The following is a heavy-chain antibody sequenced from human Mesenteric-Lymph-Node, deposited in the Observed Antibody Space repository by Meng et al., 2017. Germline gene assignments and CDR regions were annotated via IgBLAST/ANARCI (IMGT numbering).Heavy chain of an antibody. CDR2: IWFDGSHQ. D-gene: IGHD3-22*01. V-gene: IGHV3-33*01. Sequence: GESLKISCAASGFSFSSHGMHWVRQAPGKGLEWLAVIWFDGSHQYYADSVRGRVTISRDNSKNTLYLQMNSLRGEDTAVYYCARDRGSTVYEIDYWGQGTLVTVSS. J-gene: IGHJ4*02. CDR3: ARDRGSTVYEIDY. CDR1: GFSFSSHG.